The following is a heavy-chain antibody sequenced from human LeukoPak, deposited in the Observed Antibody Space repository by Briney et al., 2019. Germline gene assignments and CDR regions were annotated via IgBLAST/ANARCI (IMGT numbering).Heavy chain of an antibody. CDR2: INHSGST. V-gene: IGHV4-34*01. CDR3: RSQRKNDY. CDR1: GGSFSGYY. D-gene: IGHD6-25*01. J-gene: IGHJ4*02. Sequence: SETLSLTCAVYGGSFSGYYWSWIRRPPGKGLEWIGEINHSGSTNYNPSLKSRVTISVDTSKNQFSLKLSSVTAADTAVYYCRSQRKNDYWGQGTLVTVSS.